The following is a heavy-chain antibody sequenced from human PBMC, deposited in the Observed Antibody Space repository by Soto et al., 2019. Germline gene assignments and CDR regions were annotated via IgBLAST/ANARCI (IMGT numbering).Heavy chain of an antibody. Sequence: GGSLRLSCAASGLVLSNYGIHGVRQAPGKGLEWVAFITNDGSKKYYGDSVKGRVTISRDNSENTVYLKMNNLAVEDAAQYYCAKEGPYINSWSTAGYCKNWGQGTLVTVSS. D-gene: IGHD2-8*02. J-gene: IGHJ1*01. CDR3: AKEGPYINSWSTAGYCKN. CDR2: ITNDGSKK. V-gene: IGHV3-30*02. CDR1: GLVLSNYG.